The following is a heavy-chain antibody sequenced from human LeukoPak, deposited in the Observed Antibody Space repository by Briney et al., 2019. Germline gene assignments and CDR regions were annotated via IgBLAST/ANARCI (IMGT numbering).Heavy chain of an antibody. D-gene: IGHD6-19*01. J-gene: IGHJ5*02. V-gene: IGHV1-18*01. CDR3: SRDRYSSGWCANWFDP. CDR1: GYTFTSYG. Sequence: GASVKVSCKASGYTFTSYGISWVRQPPGQGLEWMGWISAYNGNTNYAQKPQGRVTTTTETTTTTTYLQLRSLRSDATAVKSGSRDRYSSGWCANWFDPWGQGTLVTVSS. CDR2: ISAYNGNT.